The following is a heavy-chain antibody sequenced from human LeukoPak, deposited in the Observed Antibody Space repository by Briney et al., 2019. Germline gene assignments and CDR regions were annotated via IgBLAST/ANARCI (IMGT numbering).Heavy chain of an antibody. CDR1: GYTFTSYV. J-gene: IGHJ3*02. Sequence: SVKVSCKASGYTFTSYVINWVRQATGQGLEWMGWMNPNSGNTGYAQKFQGRVTMTRNTSISTAYMELSSLRSEDTAVYYCARDRVVGPTDAFDIWGQGTMVTVSS. V-gene: IGHV1-8*01. CDR2: MNPNSGNT. CDR3: ARDRVVGPTDAFDI. D-gene: IGHD1-26*01.